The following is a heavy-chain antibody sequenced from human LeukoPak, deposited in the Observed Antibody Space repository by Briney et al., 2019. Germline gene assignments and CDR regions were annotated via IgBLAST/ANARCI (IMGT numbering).Heavy chain of an antibody. CDR2: VDPEDGET. Sequence: GASVKVSCKASGYTFTDYYMHWVQQAPGKGLEWVGRVDPEDGETIYAEKFQGRVTITADRSRDTAYMKLSSLRSEDTAVYYCARTLGGGIVVVPAASRGPHSGSYFDYWGQGTLVTVSS. CDR1: GYTFTDYY. D-gene: IGHD2-2*01. V-gene: IGHV1-69-2*01. CDR3: ARTLGGGIVVVPAASRGPHSGSYFDY. J-gene: IGHJ4*02.